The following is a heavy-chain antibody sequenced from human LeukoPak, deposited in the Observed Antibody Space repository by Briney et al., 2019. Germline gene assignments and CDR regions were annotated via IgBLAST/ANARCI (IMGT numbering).Heavy chain of an antibody. V-gene: IGHV3-30*03. CDR2: ITNDGSRQ. CDR1: IFVFSEYY. CDR3: GRRTDFVDY. J-gene: IGHJ4*02. Sequence: GGSLRLSCETSIFVFSEYYMHWVRLAPGKGLEWLAVITNDGSRQYYADSVKGRFTVSRDNSKSLLFLQMESLRHDATGNCAKGRRTDFVDYWGQGALVTVSS. D-gene: IGHD1-20*01.